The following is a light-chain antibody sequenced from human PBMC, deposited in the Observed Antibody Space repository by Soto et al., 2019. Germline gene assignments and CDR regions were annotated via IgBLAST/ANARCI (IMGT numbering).Light chain of an antibody. V-gene: IGKV3-20*01. CDR2: GAS. CDR1: QSVSSSY. Sequence: EIVLTQSPGTLSLSPGERATLSCRASQSVSSSYLAWYQQKPGQAPRLLIYGASSRATGIPDRFSGSGSGTDCTLTSSRLEPEDFAVYYWQQYGSSPGTFGQGTKVEIK. J-gene: IGKJ1*01. CDR3: QQYGSSPGT.